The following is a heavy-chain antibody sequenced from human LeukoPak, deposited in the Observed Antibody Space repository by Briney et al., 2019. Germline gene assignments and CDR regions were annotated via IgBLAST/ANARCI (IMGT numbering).Heavy chain of an antibody. Sequence: ASVKVSCKASGYTFTSYDINWVRQATGQGLEWMGWMNPNSGNTGYAQKFQGRVTITRNTSISTAYMELSSLRSEDTAVYYCASGLCGSTSCYADYWGQGTLVTVSS. J-gene: IGHJ4*02. CDR2: MNPNSGNT. V-gene: IGHV1-8*03. CDR1: GYTFTSYD. D-gene: IGHD2-2*01. CDR3: ASGLCGSTSCYADY.